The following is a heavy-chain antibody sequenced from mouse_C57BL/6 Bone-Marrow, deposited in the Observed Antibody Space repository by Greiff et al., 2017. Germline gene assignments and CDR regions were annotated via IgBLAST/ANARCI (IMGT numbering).Heavy chain of an antibody. Sequence: EVQLVESGGGLVKPGGSLKLSCAASGFTFSSYTMSWVRQTPEKRLEWVATLSGGGGNTYYPDSVKGRFTISRDNAKNTLYLQMSSLRSEDTALYYCARETFYGSSYWYFDGWGTGTTVTVSS. CDR2: LSGGGGNT. J-gene: IGHJ1*03. V-gene: IGHV5-9*01. D-gene: IGHD1-1*01. CDR3: ARETFYGSSYWYFDG. CDR1: GFTFSSYT.